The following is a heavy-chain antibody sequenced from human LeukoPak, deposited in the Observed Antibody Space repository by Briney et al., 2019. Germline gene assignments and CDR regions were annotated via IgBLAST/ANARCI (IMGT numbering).Heavy chain of an antibody. D-gene: IGHD2-21*02. CDR3: ATEFLVVTTGGWFDP. V-gene: IGHV1-46*01. Sequence: GAAVKVSCKATGYTFTAYYMHWVRQAPGQGLEWMGLINPSGSDTVYAQKFQGRVTMTEDTSTDTAYMELSSLRSEDTAVYYCATEFLVVTTGGWFDPWGQGTLVTVSS. J-gene: IGHJ5*02. CDR2: INPSGSDT. CDR1: GYTFTAYY.